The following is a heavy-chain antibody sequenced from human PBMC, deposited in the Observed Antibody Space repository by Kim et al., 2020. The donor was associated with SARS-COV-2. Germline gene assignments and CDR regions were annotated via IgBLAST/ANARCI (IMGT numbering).Heavy chain of an antibody. V-gene: IGHV3-33*01. Sequence: YYADSVKGRFTMSRNNSKNTLYLQMNSLRAEDTAVYYCARAYYGSGSYIYWGQGTLVTVSS. D-gene: IGHD3-10*01. J-gene: IGHJ4*02. CDR3: ARAYYGSGSYIY.